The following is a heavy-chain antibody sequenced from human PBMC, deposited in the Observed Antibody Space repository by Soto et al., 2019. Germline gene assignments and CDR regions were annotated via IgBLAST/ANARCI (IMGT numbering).Heavy chain of an antibody. CDR1: GYTFTSYA. V-gene: IGHV1-3*01. CDR3: ARAPGGPGIAEY. CDR2: INAGNGNT. J-gene: IGHJ4*02. D-gene: IGHD6-13*01. Sequence: ASVKVSCKASGYTFTSYAMQWVHQAPGQRLEWMGWINAGNGNTKYSQKFQGRVTITRDTSASTAYMELSSLRSEDTAVYYCARAPGGPGIAEYWGQGTLVTVS.